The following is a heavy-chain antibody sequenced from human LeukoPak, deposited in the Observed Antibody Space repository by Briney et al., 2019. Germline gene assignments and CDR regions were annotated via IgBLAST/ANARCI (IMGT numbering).Heavy chain of an antibody. CDR3: AKDSSSRGWYFEH. Sequence: GGSLRLSCAASGFTFSSYGMHWVRQAPGKGLEWVAFIRYDGSNKYYADSVKGRFTISRDNAKNSLYLQMNSLRAEDTAVYFCAKDSSSRGWYFEHWGQGTLVTVSS. D-gene: IGHD6-19*01. J-gene: IGHJ4*02. V-gene: IGHV3-30*02. CDR2: IRYDGSNK. CDR1: GFTFSSYG.